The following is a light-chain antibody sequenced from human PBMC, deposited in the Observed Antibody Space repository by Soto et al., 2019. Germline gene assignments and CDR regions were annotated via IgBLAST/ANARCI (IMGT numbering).Light chain of an antibody. CDR2: EVS. CDR1: GNDVGNYNL. CDR3: CSSSGVTTWI. V-gene: IGLV2-23*02. Sequence: QSVLSQPASVSGSPGQSVTISCSGTGNDVGNYNLVSWYQQHLGKVPKLLIYEVSRRPSGVSDRFSASKSGNTASLTISGLQADDEADYYCCSSSGVTTWIFGGGTKVTVL. J-gene: IGLJ3*02.